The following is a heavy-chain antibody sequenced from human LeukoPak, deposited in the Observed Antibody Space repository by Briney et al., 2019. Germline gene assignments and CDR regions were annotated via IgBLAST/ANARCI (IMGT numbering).Heavy chain of an antibody. CDR1: GFTFSSYA. V-gene: IGHV3-23*01. J-gene: IGHJ4*02. Sequence: PGGSLRLSCAASGFTFSSYAMSWVRQAPGKGLEWVSAISGSGGSTYYADSVKGRFTISRDNSKNTLYLQMSSLRAEDTAVYYCAKPIARYCSGGSCPFDYWGQGTLVTVSS. D-gene: IGHD2-15*01. CDR2: ISGSGGST. CDR3: AKPIARYCSGGSCPFDY.